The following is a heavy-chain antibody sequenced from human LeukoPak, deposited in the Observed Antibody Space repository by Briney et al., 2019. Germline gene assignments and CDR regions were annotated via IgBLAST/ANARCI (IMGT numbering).Heavy chain of an antibody. CDR3: ARGTYDFWSGYTAGFDY. J-gene: IGHJ4*02. CDR2: ISAYNGNT. V-gene: IGHV1-18*01. CDR1: GYTFTSYG. Sequence: ASVKVSCKASGYTFTSYGISWVRQAPGQGLEWMGWISAYNGNTNYAQKLQGRVTMTTDTSTSTAYMELRSLRSDDTAVYYCARGTYDFWSGYTAGFDYWGQGTLVTVSS. D-gene: IGHD3-3*01.